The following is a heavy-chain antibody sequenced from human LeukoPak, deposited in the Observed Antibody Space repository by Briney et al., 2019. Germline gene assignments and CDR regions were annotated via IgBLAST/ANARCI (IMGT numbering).Heavy chain of an antibody. D-gene: IGHD6-13*01. CDR3: AREEQPYNWFDP. CDR1: GFTFSSYA. V-gene: IGHV3-30*01. J-gene: IGHJ5*02. CDR2: ISYDGSNK. Sequence: GGSLRLSCAASGFTFSSYAMHWVRQAPGRGLEWVAVISYDGSNKYYADSVKGRFTISRDDSKKTLYLQMNSLRAEDTAVYYCAREEQPYNWFDPWGQGTLVTVSS.